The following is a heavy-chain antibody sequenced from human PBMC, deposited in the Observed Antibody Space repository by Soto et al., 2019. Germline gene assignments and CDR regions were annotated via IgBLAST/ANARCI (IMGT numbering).Heavy chain of an antibody. J-gene: IGHJ4*02. Sequence: GESLKISCKASGYIFIDYWIGWVRQMPGKGLEWMGIVYPRDSDTRYSPSFQGQVTISADRSTGTAFLQRHSLKASDTALYYCASPPLPGYSIYLNSWAQGTLVTVSS. CDR3: ASPPLPGYSIYLNS. D-gene: IGHD2-15*01. V-gene: IGHV5-51*01. CDR1: GYIFIDYW. CDR2: VYPRDSDT.